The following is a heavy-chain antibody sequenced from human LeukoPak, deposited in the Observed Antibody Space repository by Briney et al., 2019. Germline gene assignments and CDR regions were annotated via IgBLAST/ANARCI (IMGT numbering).Heavy chain of an antibody. CDR3: ARGQRRNDFWSGYQSTYFDY. J-gene: IGHJ4*02. Sequence: SETLSLTCAVYGGSFSGYYWSWIRQPPGKGLEWIGEINHSGSTNYNPSLKSRVTISVDTSKHQFSLKLSSVTAADTAVYYCARGQRRNDFWSGYQSTYFDYWGQGTLVTVSS. CDR1: GGSFSGYY. CDR2: INHSGST. V-gene: IGHV4-34*01. D-gene: IGHD3-3*01.